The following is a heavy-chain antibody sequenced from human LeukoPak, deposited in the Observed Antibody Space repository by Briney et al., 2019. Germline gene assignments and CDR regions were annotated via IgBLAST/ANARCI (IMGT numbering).Heavy chain of an antibody. V-gene: IGHV3-74*01. CDR3: ARGVGYCSSTSCYWWFDP. CDR2: INSDGSST. J-gene: IGHJ5*02. CDR1: GFTFSSYW. D-gene: IGHD2-2*01. Sequence: GRSLRLSCAASGFTFSSYWMHWVRQAPGKGLVWVSRINSDGSSTSYADSVKGRFTISRDNAKNTLYLQMNSLRAEDTAVYYCARGVGYCSSTSCYWWFDPWGQGTLVTVSS.